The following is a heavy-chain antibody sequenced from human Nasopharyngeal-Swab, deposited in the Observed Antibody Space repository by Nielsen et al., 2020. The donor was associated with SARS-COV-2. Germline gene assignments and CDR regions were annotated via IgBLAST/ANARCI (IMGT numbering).Heavy chain of an antibody. CDR2: IKSKTDGGTT. CDR3: TTDSALRYFDWLSFDY. CDR1: GFTFSNAW. J-gene: IGHJ4*02. V-gene: IGHV3-15*01. Sequence: GGSLRLSCAASGFTFSNAWMSWVRQAPGKGLEWVGRIKSKTDGGTTDYAAPVKGRFTISRDDSKNTLYLQMNSLKTEDTAVYYCTTDSALRYFDWLSFDYWGQGTLVTVSS. D-gene: IGHD3-9*01.